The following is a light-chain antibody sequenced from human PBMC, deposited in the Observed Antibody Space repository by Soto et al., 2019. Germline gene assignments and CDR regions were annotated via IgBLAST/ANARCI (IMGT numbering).Light chain of an antibody. V-gene: IGLV3-25*02. CDR3: QSADSSGTYV. J-gene: IGLJ1*01. CDR1: ALPKQY. CDR2: KDN. Sequence: SYELTQAPSVSVSPGQTARITCSGVALPKQYAYWYQQKPGQAPVLVIDKDNERPSGIPERFSASSSGTIVTLTISGVQAEDEADYYCQSADSSGTYVFGTGTKVTLL.